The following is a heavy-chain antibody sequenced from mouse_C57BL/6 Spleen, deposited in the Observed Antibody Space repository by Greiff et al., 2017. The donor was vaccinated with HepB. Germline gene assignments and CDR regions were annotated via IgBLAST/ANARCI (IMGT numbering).Heavy chain of an antibody. CDR3: SRSTGKGGYAMDY. V-gene: IGHV14-2*01. CDR1: GFNIKDYY. Sequence: EVQLQQSGAELVKPGASVKLSCTASGFNIKDYYMHWVKQRTEQGLEWIGRIDPEDGETKYAPKFQGKATITADPSSNAAYLHLSSLTSEDTAVYYCSRSTGKGGYAMDYWGQGTSVTVSS. J-gene: IGHJ4*01. D-gene: IGHD4-1*02. CDR2: IDPEDGET.